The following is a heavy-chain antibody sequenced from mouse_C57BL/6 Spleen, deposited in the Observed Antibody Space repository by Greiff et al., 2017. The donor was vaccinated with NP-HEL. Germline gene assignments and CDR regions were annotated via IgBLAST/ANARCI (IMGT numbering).Heavy chain of an antibody. CDR1: GYTFTSYT. Sequence: QVQLKQSGAELARPGASVKMSCKASGYTFTSYTMHWVKQRPGQGLEWIGYINPSSGYTKYNQKFKDKATLTADKSSSTAYMQLSSLTSEDSAVYYCARSDYGSSYDFDYWGQGTTLTVSS. CDR2: INPSSGYT. J-gene: IGHJ2*01. D-gene: IGHD1-1*01. V-gene: IGHV1-4*01. CDR3: ARSDYGSSYDFDY.